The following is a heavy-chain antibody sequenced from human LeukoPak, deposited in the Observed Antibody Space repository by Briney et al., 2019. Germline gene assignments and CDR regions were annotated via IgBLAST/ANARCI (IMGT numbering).Heavy chain of an antibody. V-gene: IGHV1-8*01. D-gene: IGHD1-1*01. CDR2: MNPNGGNT. CDR1: GYTFTSYD. Sequence: ASVKVSCKASGYTFTSYDIIWVRQATGQGLEWMGWMNPNGGNTVSSRFQGRVTMTRDTSISAAYMELSSLISEDTALYYCATNWNGLGYWGQGTLVTVSS. J-gene: IGHJ4*02. CDR3: ATNWNGLGY.